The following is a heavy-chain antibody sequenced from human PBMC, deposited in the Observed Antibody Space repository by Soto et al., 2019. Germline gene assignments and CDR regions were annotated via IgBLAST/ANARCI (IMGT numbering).Heavy chain of an antibody. CDR3: ARVADGDGDNSRYQHLDY. V-gene: IGHV3-7*04. D-gene: IGHD2-15*01. CDR2: IKKDASEK. J-gene: IGHJ4*02. CDR1: GFTFSRYW. Sequence: EVQLVESGGGLVQPGGSLRLSCAASGFTFSRYWMSWVRQAPGKGLEWVADIKKDASEKYYVDSVKGRFTISRDNAKNSLFLQVNSLTAVDTAVYYCARVADGDGDNSRYQHLDYWGQGTLVTVSS.